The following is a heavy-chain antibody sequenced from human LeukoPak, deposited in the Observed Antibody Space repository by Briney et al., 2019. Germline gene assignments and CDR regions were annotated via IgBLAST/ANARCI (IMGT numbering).Heavy chain of an antibody. J-gene: IGHJ6*03. V-gene: IGHV3-13*01. CDR3: AKMAPGDPDDYQYMDV. Sequence: PGGSLRLSCAASGFTFSSYDMHWVRLATGKGLEWVSAIGTAGDTYYPDSVKGRFTISRDNPKNTLYLQMNSLRAEDTALYYCAKMAPGDPDDYQYMDVWGKGTTVTVSS. CDR2: IGTAGDT. D-gene: IGHD7-27*01. CDR1: GFTFSSYD.